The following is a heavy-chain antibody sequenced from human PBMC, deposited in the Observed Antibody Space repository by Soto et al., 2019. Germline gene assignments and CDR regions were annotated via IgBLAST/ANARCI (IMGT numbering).Heavy chain of an antibody. V-gene: IGHV3-30-3*01. Sequence: GGSLRLSCAASGFTFSSYAMHWVRQAPGKGLEWVAVISYDGSNKYYADSVKGRLTISRDNSKNTLYLQMNSLRAEDTAVYYCARDTDDAFDIWGQGTMVTVSS. CDR2: ISYDGSNK. J-gene: IGHJ3*02. CDR1: GFTFSSYA. CDR3: ARDTDDAFDI.